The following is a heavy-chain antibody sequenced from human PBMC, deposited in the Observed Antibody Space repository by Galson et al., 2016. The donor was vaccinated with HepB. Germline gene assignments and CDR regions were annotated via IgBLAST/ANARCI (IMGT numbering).Heavy chain of an antibody. CDR1: GFTFSHHT. D-gene: IGHD4-11*01. V-gene: IGHV3-21*04. CDR3: ARWGPYGNLDY. J-gene: IGHJ4*02. CDR2: ISISSNII. Sequence: SLRLSCAASGFTFSHHTMNWVRQPPGKGLEWVSSISISSNIIHYADSVRGRFTISGDSSKNTLYLQMNSLRVDDTAVYYCARWGPYGNLDYWGQGTRVTVSS.